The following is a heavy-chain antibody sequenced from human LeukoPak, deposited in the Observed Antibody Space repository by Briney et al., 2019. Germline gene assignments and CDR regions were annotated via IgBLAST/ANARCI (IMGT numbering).Heavy chain of an antibody. J-gene: IGHJ3*01. CDR3: ARPYSSGWRGAFDV. Sequence: SETLSLTCTVSGGSISSYYWSWIRQPPGKGLEWIGNIYYTGSTNYNPSLKSRVTIPVDTSKNQFSLRLSSVTAADTAVYYCARPYSSGWRGAFDVWGQGTMVTVSS. CDR2: IYYTGST. CDR1: GGSISSYY. D-gene: IGHD6-25*01. V-gene: IGHV4-59*01.